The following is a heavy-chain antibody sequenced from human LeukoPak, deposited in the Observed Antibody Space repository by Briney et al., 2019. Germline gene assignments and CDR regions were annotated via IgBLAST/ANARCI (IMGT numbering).Heavy chain of an antibody. D-gene: IGHD5-24*01. CDR3: AIINHPDGRVY. CDR1: GYPFTTSW. CDR2: IYAGNSDA. Sequence: GESLKISCQGFGYPFTTSWIGWVRQLPGKGLEWTAIIYAGNSDAKYSPSFQGQVSISTDRSIGTAYLHWSSLKASDTAIYYCAIINHPDGRVYWGQGTLVTVSS. J-gene: IGHJ4*02. V-gene: IGHV5-51*01.